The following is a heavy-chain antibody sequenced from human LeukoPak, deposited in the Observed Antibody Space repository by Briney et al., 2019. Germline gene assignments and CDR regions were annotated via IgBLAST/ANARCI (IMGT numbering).Heavy chain of an antibody. CDR3: AKCTTRFLEWLFTYYFDY. V-gene: IGHV3-30*02. CDR1: GFTFSSYG. D-gene: IGHD3-3*01. J-gene: IGHJ4*02. Sequence: GGSLRLSCAASGFTFSSYGMHWVRQAPGKGLEWVAFIRDDGSNKYYADSVKGRFTISRDNSKNTLYLQMNSLRAEDTAVYYCAKCTTRFLEWLFTYYFDYWGQGPLVTVSS. CDR2: IRDDGSNK.